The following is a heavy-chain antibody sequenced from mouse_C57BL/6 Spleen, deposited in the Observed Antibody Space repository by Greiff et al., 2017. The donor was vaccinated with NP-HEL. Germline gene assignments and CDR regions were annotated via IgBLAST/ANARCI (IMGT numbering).Heavy chain of an antibody. CDR1: GYAFSSSW. CDR3: ARPLITTVVDYFDY. J-gene: IGHJ2*01. D-gene: IGHD1-1*01. CDR2: IYPGDGDT. Sequence: VKLMESGPELVKPGASVKISCKASGYAFSSSWMNWVKQRPGKGLEWIGRIYPGDGDTNYNGKFKGKATLTADKSSSTAYMQLSSLTSEDSAVYFCARPLITTVVDYFDYWGQGTTLTVSS. V-gene: IGHV1-82*01.